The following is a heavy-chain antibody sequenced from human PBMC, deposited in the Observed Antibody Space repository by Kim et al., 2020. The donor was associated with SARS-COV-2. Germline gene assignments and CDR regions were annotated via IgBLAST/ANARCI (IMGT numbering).Heavy chain of an antibody. V-gene: IGHV3-33*06. CDR3: AKANYDYVWGSFDAFDI. J-gene: IGHJ3*02. Sequence: VKGRFTISRDNSKNTLYLQMNSLRAEDTAVYYCAKANYDYVWGSFDAFDIWGQGTMVTVSS. D-gene: IGHD3-16*01.